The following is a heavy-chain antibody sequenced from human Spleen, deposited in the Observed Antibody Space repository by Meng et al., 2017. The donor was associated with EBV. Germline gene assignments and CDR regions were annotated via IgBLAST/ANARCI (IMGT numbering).Heavy chain of an antibody. CDR1: VYTFSDYF. V-gene: IGHV1-2*06. D-gene: IGHD5-12*01. J-gene: IGHJ4*02. CDR2: VNPHSRGT. CDR3: ARGGLYSGYLSYFDY. Sequence: QVQLVQSGAEVKKPGASVKVSCRASVYTFSDYFIYWVRQAPGQGLEWMGRVNPHSRGTDYPQKFQGRVTMTRDTSISTAYMELSRLTSDDTAMYYCARGGLYSGYLSYFDYWGQGTLVTVAS.